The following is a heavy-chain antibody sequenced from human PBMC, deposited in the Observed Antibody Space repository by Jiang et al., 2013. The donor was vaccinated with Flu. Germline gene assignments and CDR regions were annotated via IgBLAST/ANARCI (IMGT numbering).Heavy chain of an antibody. CDR3: ATPYYDILTGNYPDAFDI. V-gene: IGHV1-69*01. J-gene: IGHJ3*02. Sequence: GAEVKKPGSSVKVSCKASGGTFSSYAISWVRQAPGQGLEWMGGIIPIFGTANYAQKFQGRVTITADESTSTAYMELSSLRSEDTAVYYCATPYYDILTGNYPDAFDIWGQGTMVTVSS. D-gene: IGHD3-9*01. CDR2: IIPIFGTA. CDR1: GGTFSSYA.